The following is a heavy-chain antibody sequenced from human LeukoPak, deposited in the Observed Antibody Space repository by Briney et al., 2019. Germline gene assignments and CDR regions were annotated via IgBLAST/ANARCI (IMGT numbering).Heavy chain of an antibody. Sequence: PSETLSLTCRVSGASINSGSNYWGWIRQPPGKTLEWIGSIYSSGSTYYNPSLKSRVIIMIDTPKNHFSLTLSSVTAADTAVYYCARSDGYGLVGIWGQGTMVTVSS. CDR2: IYSSGST. V-gene: IGHV4-39*07. CDR1: GASINSGSNY. D-gene: IGHD5-18*01. CDR3: ARSDGYGLVGI. J-gene: IGHJ3*02.